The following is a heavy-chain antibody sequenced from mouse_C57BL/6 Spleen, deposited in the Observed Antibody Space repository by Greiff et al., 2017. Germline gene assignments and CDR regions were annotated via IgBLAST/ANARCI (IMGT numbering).Heavy chain of an antibody. Sequence: QQPGAELVRPGSSVKLSCKASGYTFTSYWMDWVKQRPGQGLEWIGNIYPSDSETHYNHKFKDKATLTVDKSSSTASMQLSSLTSEDSAVYYCARNWDGFAYWGQGTLVTVAA. J-gene: IGHJ3*01. CDR2: IYPSDSET. CDR1: GYTFTSYW. CDR3: ARNWDGFAY. V-gene: IGHV1-61*01. D-gene: IGHD4-1*01.